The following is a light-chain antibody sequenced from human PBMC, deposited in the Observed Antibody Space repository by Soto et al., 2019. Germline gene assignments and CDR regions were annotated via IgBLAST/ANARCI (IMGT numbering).Light chain of an antibody. V-gene: IGLV2-14*01. J-gene: IGLJ3*02. CDR2: DVS. Sequence: QPVLTQSSSASASLGSSVKLTCTLSSGHSSYIIAWHQQHPGKAPKLMIYDVSNRPSGVSNRFSGSKSGNTASLTISGLQAEDEADYYCSSYTSSSTLWVFGGGTKVTVL. CDR1: SGHSSYI. CDR3: SSYTSSSTLWV.